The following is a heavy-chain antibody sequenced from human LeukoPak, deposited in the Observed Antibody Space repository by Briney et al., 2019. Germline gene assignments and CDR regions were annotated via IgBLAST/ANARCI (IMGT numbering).Heavy chain of an antibody. V-gene: IGHV3-7*01. Sequence: GGSLRLSCAASRFIFSGYWMNWVRQAPGKGLEWVANIKQDGSEQHYVDSVRGRFTISRDNAKNSLYLQMNSLRVEDTAVYYCARDGFVGAADYWGQGTLVTVSS. CDR1: RFIFSGYW. D-gene: IGHD6-13*01. CDR3: ARDGFVGAADY. J-gene: IGHJ4*02. CDR2: IKQDGSEQ.